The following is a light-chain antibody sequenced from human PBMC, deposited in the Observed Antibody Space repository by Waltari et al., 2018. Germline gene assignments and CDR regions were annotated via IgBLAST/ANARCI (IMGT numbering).Light chain of an antibody. J-gene: IGKJ1*01. V-gene: IGKV3-15*01. CDR2: RAS. CDR3: QQYDDWPRT. CDR1: QSVGTS. Sequence: EIVMTQSPASLSVSPGDRVTLSCRASQSVGTSLAWYQQRPGRAPRLLVYRASTRARAIPARFSGSGSGTDFTLSISTLQSEDFANYYCQQYDDWPRTFGQGTKVEIK.